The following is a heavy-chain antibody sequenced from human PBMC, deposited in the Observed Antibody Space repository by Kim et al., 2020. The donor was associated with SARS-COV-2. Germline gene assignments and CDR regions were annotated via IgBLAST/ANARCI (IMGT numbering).Heavy chain of an antibody. V-gene: IGHV3-33*06. Sequence: GGSLRLSCAASGFTFSSYAMHWVRQAPGKGLEWVAVIWYDGSNKYYADSVKGRFTISRDNSKNTLYLQMNSLRAEDTAVYYCANHVVRGGGGYWGQGTLVTVSS. J-gene: IGHJ4*02. CDR1: GFTFSSYA. D-gene: IGHD3-10*01. CDR3: ANHVVRGGGGY. CDR2: IWYDGSNK.